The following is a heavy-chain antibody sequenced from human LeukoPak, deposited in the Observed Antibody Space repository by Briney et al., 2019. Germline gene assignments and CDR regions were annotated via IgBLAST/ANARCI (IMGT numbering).Heavy chain of an antibody. V-gene: IGHV3-23*01. CDR2: ISGSGGST. D-gene: IGHD3-3*01. Sequence: GGSLRLSCAASGFTFSSYAMSWVRQAPGKGLEWVSAISGSGGSTYYADSVKGRFTISRDNSKNTLYLQMNSLRAEDTAVYYCAKDTRRSITIFGVPDYWGQGTLVTVSS. CDR1: GFTFSSYA. J-gene: IGHJ4*02. CDR3: AKDTRRSITIFGVPDY.